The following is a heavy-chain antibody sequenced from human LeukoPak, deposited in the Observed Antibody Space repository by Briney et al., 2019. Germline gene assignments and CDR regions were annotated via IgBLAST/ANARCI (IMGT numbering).Heavy chain of an antibody. J-gene: IGHJ4*02. Sequence: SETLSLTCAVSGGSISSSNWWSWVRQPPGKGLEWIGEIYHSGSTNYNPSLKSRVTISVDKSKNQFSLKLSSVTAADTAVYYCARGSIMITFGGIIVFDYWGQGTLVTVSS. V-gene: IGHV4-4*02. CDR1: GGSISSSNW. CDR2: IYHSGST. D-gene: IGHD3-16*02. CDR3: ARGSIMITFGGIIVFDY.